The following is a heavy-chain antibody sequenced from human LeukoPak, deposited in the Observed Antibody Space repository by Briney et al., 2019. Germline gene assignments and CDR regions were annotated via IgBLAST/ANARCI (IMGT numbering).Heavy chain of an antibody. J-gene: IGHJ2*01. CDR1: GYSISSAYY. D-gene: IGHD6-13*01. CDR3: ARVYYSNSYDYWYFDL. Sequence: SETLSLTCTVSGYSISSAYYWGWIRHPPGKGLEWIGSIYHSGSTSYNPSLKSRVTISVDTSKNQFSLKLSSVTAADTAVYYCARVYYSNSYDYWYFDLWGRGTLVTVSS. CDR2: IYHSGST. V-gene: IGHV4-38-2*02.